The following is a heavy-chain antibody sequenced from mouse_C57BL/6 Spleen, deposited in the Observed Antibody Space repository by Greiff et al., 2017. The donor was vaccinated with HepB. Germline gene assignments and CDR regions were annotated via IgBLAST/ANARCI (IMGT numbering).Heavy chain of an antibody. Sequence: DVKLVESGGGLVKPGGSLKLSCAASGFTFSDYGMHWVRQAPEKGLEWVAYISSGSSTIYYADTVKGRFTISRDNAKNTLFLQMTSLRSEDTAMYYCARGWDEWFAYWGQGTLVTVSA. CDR3: ARGWDEWFAY. CDR1: GFTFSDYG. J-gene: IGHJ3*01. CDR2: ISSGSSTI. D-gene: IGHD4-1*01. V-gene: IGHV5-17*01.